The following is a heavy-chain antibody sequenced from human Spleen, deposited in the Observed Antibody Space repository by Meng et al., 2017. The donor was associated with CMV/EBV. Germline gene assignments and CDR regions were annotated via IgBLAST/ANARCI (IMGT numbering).Heavy chain of an antibody. D-gene: IGHD3-10*01. J-gene: IGHJ4*02. CDR3: ARDRGTLDY. CDR2: ISYDGSNK. Sequence: QLVVSGXGVVQPGRYLRLSCAASGFTFSSYAMHWVRHAPGKGLEWVAVISYDGSNKYYADSVKGRFTISRDNSKNTLYLQMNSLRAEDTAVYYCARDRGTLDYWGQGTLVTVSS. CDR1: GFTFSSYA. V-gene: IGHV3-30-3*01.